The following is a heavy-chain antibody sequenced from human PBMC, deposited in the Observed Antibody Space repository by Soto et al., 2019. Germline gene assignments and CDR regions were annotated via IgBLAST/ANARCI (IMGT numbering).Heavy chain of an antibody. Sequence: ASVKVSCKASGYTFTSYGISWVRQAPGQGLDWMGWISAYNGNTKYAQDLQGRVTMTTDTSTSTAYMELRSLRSDDTATYYCARFSGGSYNTYYFYYGMDVWGQGTTVTVSS. J-gene: IGHJ6*02. CDR3: ARFSGGSYNTYYFYYGMDV. D-gene: IGHD2-15*01. CDR2: ISAYNGNT. CDR1: GYTFTSYG. V-gene: IGHV1-18*04.